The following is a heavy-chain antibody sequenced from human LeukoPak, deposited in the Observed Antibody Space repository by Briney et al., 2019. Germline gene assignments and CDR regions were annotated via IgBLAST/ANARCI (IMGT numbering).Heavy chain of an antibody. V-gene: IGHV5-51*01. CDR3: ARRLDSWSGDY. CDR1: GYSFTNYW. Sequence: GEPLKISCKVSGYSFTNYWIGWVRQMPGKGLEWMGIIYPGDSDTRYSPSFEGQVPVSADKSISTAYWQWSSLKASDTAMYCGARRLDSWSGDYWGQGTLVTVSS. D-gene: IGHD2-2*03. J-gene: IGHJ4*02. CDR2: IYPGDSDT.